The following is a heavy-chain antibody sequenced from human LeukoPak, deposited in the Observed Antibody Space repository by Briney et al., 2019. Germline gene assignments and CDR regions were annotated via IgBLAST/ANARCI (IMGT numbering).Heavy chain of an antibody. CDR2: ISGSGGST. CDR3: AKALSITMIVVVPYYFDY. CDR1: GFTFSSYA. V-gene: IGHV3-23*01. Sequence: GGSLRLSCAASGFTFSSYAMSWVRQAPGKGLEWVSAISGSGGSTYYADSVKGRFTISRDNSKNTLYLQMNSPRAEDTAVYYCAKALSITMIVVVPYYFDYWGQGTLVTVSS. D-gene: IGHD3-22*01. J-gene: IGHJ4*02.